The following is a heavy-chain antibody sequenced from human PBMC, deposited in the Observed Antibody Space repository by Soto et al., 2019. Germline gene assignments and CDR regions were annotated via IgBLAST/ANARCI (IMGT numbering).Heavy chain of an antibody. CDR1: GFIVSSNY. CDR2: LYNGGAT. D-gene: IGHD3-10*01. CDR3: VRRRYGSEIH. V-gene: IGHV3-53*04. Sequence: EVRLVESGGGLVQPWGSLRLSCAASGFIVSSNYMTWVRQAQGKGLEWVSLLYNGGATHYAASVKGRFTISSHSSQNTRFLQMNSVRTEDAATYYCVRRRYGSEIHWGQGSKGTVSS. J-gene: IGHJ4*02.